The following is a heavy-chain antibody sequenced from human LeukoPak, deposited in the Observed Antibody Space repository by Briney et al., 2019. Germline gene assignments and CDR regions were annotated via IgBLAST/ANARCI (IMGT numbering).Heavy chain of an antibody. J-gene: IGHJ4*02. CDR3: ARGPLGGRRLLYYFDF. CDR2: IYHSGST. V-gene: IGHV4-38-2*01. D-gene: IGHD5-24*01. Sequence: PSETLSLTCAVSDYSISSAYYWGWIRQPPGKGLEWIGSIYHSGSTDYNPSLKSRVTISVDTSKNQFSLKLRSVTAADTAVYYCARGPLGGRRLLYYFDFRGQGSLVTVSS. CDR1: DYSISSAYY.